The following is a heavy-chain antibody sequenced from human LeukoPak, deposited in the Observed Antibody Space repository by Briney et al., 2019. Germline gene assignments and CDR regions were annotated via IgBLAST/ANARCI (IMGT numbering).Heavy chain of an antibody. V-gene: IGHV4-38-2*01. CDR1: GYSISSGYY. CDR2: IYHSGST. D-gene: IGHD2-2*01. J-gene: IGHJ5*02. CDR3: ARHVKMPPSVWFDP. Sequence: PSETLSLACAVSGYSISSGYYWGWIRQPPGKGLEWIGSIYHSGSTYYNPSLKSRVTISVDTSKNQFSLKLSSVTAADTAVYYCARHVKMPPSVWFDPWGQGTLVTVSS.